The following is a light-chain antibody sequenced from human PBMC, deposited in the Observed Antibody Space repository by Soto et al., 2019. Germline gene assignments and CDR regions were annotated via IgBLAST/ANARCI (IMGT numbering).Light chain of an antibody. CDR2: GAS. Sequence: EIVMTQSPATLSVSPGERATLSCRASQSVSSNLAWYPQKPGQAPRLLIYGASTRATGIPARFSGSGSGTEFTVTISSLQSEDSALYYCQQYYRTPRTVGQGTKVEIK. CDR1: QSVSSN. CDR3: QQYYRTPRT. V-gene: IGKV3-15*01. J-gene: IGKJ1*01.